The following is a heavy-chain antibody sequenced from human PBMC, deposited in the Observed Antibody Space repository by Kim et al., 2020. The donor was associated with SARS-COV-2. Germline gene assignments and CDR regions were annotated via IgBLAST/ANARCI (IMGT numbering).Heavy chain of an antibody. V-gene: IGHV3-30*04. Sequence: GGSLRLSCAASGFTFSSYAMHWVRQAPGKGLEWVAVISYDGSNKYYADSVKGRFTISRDNSKNTLYLQMNSLRAEDTAVYYCARDRMNVDYYYYYGMDVWGQGTTVTVSS. CDR2: ISYDGSNK. D-gene: IGHD1-1*01. CDR3: ARDRMNVDYYYYYGMDV. J-gene: IGHJ6*02. CDR1: GFTFSSYA.